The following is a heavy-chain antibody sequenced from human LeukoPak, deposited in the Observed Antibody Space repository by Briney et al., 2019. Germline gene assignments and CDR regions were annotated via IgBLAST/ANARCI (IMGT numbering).Heavy chain of an antibody. CDR3: AYSSGLDY. J-gene: IGHJ4*02. Sequence: GSLRLSCAASGFILSAYEMNWVRQAPGKGLEWVSYISGPSIQYADSVKGRFTISRDNAKNSLYLQMNSLRAEDTAVYYCAYSSGLDYWGQGTLVTVSS. D-gene: IGHD6-19*01. V-gene: IGHV3-48*03. CDR2: ISGPSI. CDR1: GFILSAYE.